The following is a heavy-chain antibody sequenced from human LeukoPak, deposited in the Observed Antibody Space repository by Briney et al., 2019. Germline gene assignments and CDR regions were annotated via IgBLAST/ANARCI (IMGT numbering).Heavy chain of an antibody. Sequence: PGESLKISCKGSGYSFSTYWICWGRQMPGKGLEWMGTIYPGNSDTRYSPSFQGQVTISADKSISTAYLQWSSLKASDTAMYYCARHGDYYYYMDVWGKGTTVTVSS. CDR3: ARHGDYYYYMDV. CDR1: GYSFSTYW. V-gene: IGHV5-51*01. CDR2: IYPGNSDT. J-gene: IGHJ6*03. D-gene: IGHD7-27*01.